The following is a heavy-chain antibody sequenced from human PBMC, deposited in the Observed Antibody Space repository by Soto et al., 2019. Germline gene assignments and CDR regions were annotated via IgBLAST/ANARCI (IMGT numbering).Heavy chain of an antibody. CDR3: ARDYAYGSSGYYVDY. J-gene: IGHJ4*02. Sequence: SVKVSCKASGGTFSSYTISWVRQAPGQGLEWMGRIIPILGIANYAQKFQGRVTITADKSTSTAYMELSSLRSEDTAVYYCARDYAYGSSGYYVDYWGQGTLVTVSS. D-gene: IGHD3-22*01. V-gene: IGHV1-69*04. CDR1: GGTFSSYT. CDR2: IIPILGIA.